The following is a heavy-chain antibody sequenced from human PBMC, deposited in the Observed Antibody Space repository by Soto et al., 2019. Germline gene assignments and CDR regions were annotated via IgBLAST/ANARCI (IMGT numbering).Heavy chain of an antibody. CDR3: ARDLMVDTAMPLAY. CDR2: IKQDGSEK. V-gene: IGHV3-7*05. CDR1: GFTFSSYW. Sequence: GGSLRLSCAASGFTFSSYWMSWVRQAPGKGLEWVANIKQDGSEKYYVDSVKGRFTISRDNAKNSLYLQMNSLRAEDTAVYYCARDLMVDTAMPLAYWGQGTLVTVSS. D-gene: IGHD5-18*01. J-gene: IGHJ4*02.